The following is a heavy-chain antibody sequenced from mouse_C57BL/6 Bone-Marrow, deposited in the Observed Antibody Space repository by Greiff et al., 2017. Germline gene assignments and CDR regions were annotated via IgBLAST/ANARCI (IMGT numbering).Heavy chain of an antibody. D-gene: IGHD2-4*01. Sequence: VQLQQSGAELVRPGASVKLSCTASGFNIKDDYMHWVKQRPEQGLEWIGWIDPENGDTEYASKFQGKATITADTSSNTAYLQLSSLTSEDTAVYYCTYDYDAWYFDVWGTGTTVTVSS. CDR3: TYDYDAWYFDV. J-gene: IGHJ1*03. CDR2: IDPENGDT. CDR1: GFNIKDDY. V-gene: IGHV14-4*01.